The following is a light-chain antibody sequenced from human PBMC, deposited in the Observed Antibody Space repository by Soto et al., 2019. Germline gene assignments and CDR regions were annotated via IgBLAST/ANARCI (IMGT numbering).Light chain of an antibody. J-gene: IGLJ2*01. CDR1: NSNIGSKY. CDR3: ASYDGSVAPPA. CDR2: RNN. Sequence: QSVLTQPPSASGTPGQRVTISCSGSNSNIGSKYVYWYHQFPGTDPKLLIFRNNQRPSGVPDRFSGSKSGTSASLTISDLRSEDEADYYCASYDGSVAPPAFGGGTKLTVL. V-gene: IGLV1-47*01.